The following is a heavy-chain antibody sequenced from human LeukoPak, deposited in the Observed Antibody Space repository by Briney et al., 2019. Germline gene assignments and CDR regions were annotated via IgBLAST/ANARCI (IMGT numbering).Heavy chain of an antibody. V-gene: IGHV3-7*01. J-gene: IGHJ3*02. CDR3: ARDRVRIVGATGAFDI. CDR1: GFTFSSYW. D-gene: IGHD1-26*01. CDR2: IKQDGSEK. Sequence: GGSLRLSCAASGFTFSSYWMSWVRQAPGKGLEWVANIKQDGSEKYYVDSVKGRFTISRDNAKNSLYLQMNSLRAEDTAVYYCARDRVRIVGATGAFDIWGQGTMVTVSS.